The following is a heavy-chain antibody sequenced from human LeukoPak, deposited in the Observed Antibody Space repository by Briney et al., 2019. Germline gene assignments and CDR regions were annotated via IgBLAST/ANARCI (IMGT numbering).Heavy chain of an antibody. CDR1: GFTFSDYY. V-gene: IGHV3-11*06. CDR3: AKVTGNWYFDL. CDR2: ISSSSSYT. D-gene: IGHD3-10*01. J-gene: IGHJ2*01. Sequence: GGSLRLSCAASGFTFSDYYTSWIRQAPGKGLEWVSYISSSSSYTNYADSVKGRFTISRDNAENSLYLQMNSLRAEDTAAYYCAKVTGNWYFDLWGRGTLVTVSS.